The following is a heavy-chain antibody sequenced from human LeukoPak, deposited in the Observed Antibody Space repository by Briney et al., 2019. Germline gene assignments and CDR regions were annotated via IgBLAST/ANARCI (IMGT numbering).Heavy chain of an antibody. CDR2: IKQDGSEK. CDR3: ARADSSWYWGWFDP. J-gene: IGHJ5*02. V-gene: IGHV3-7*03. D-gene: IGHD6-13*01. Sequence: GGSLRLSCAASGFTFSSYWMSWVRQAPGKGLEWVANIKQDGSEKYYVDSVKGRFTISRDNAKNSLYLQMSSLRAEDTAVYYCARADSSWYWGWFDPWGQGILVTVSS. CDR1: GFTFSSYW.